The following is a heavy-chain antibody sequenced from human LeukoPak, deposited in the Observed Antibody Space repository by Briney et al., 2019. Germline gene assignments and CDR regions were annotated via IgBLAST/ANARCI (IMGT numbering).Heavy chain of an antibody. V-gene: IGHV3-30-3*01. CDR1: GFTFSSYA. CDR3: ASDIYGDYDY. CDR2: ISYDGSNK. Sequence: GRSLRLSCAASGFTFSSYAMHWVRQAPGKGLEWVAVISYDGSNKYYAASVKGRFTISRDNSKNTLYLQMNSLRAEDTAVYYCASDIYGDYDYWGQGTLVTVSS. J-gene: IGHJ4*02. D-gene: IGHD4-17*01.